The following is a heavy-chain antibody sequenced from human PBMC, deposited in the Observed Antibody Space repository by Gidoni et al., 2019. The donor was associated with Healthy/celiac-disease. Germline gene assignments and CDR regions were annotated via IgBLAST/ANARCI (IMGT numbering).Heavy chain of an antibody. V-gene: IGHV3-48*03. D-gene: IGHD3-10*01. J-gene: IGHJ4*02. CDR1: GFTFSSYE. CDR2: ISSSVSTI. Sequence: EVKLVESGGGWVKPGGSLRLPCAACGFTFSSYEMNWVRQAPGKGLEWVSYISSSVSTIYYADSVKGRFTISRDNAKNSLYLQMNSLRAEDTAVYYRARDLLWFGELFPFDYWGQGTLVTVSS. CDR3: ARDLLWFGELFPFDY.